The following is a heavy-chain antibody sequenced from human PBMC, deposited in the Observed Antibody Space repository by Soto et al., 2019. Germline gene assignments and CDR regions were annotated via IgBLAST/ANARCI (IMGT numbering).Heavy chain of an antibody. J-gene: IGHJ4*02. D-gene: IGHD3-9*01. Sequence: PGGSLSLSCAASGFTFSSYSMNWVRQAPGKGLEWVSSISSSSSYIYYADSVKGRFTISRDNAKNSLYLQMNSLRAEDTAVYYCAREGDDFDWLLSNRLFDYWGQGTLVTVSS. CDR2: ISSSSSYI. CDR1: GFTFSSYS. V-gene: IGHV3-21*01. CDR3: AREGDDFDWLLSNRLFDY.